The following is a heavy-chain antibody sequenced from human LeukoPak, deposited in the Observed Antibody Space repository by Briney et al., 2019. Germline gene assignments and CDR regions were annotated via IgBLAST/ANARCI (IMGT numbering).Heavy chain of an antibody. CDR1: GFTFSSYG. D-gene: IGHD3-22*01. CDR2: IRYDGNNK. CDR3: AKDPTHFRVWDDYDNTRLNY. Sequence: GGSLRLSCAASGFTFSSYGMHWVRQAPGKGLEWVAFIRYDGNNKYYADSVKGRFTISRDNSKNTVYLQINSLRAEDTAVYYCAKDPTHFRVWDDYDNTRLNYWGQGTLVTVSS. J-gene: IGHJ4*02. V-gene: IGHV3-30*02.